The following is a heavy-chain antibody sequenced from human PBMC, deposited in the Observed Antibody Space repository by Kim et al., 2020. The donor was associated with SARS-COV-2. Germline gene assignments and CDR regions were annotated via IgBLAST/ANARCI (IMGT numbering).Heavy chain of an antibody. CDR2: IDPSDSYT. J-gene: IGHJ4*02. Sequence: GESLKISCKGSGYSFTSYWISWVRQMPGKGLEWMGRIDPSDSYTNYSPSFQGHVTISADKSISTAYLQWSSLKASDTAMYYCARLSGGLDSSSSVHFDYWGQGTLVTVSS. V-gene: IGHV5-10-1*01. CDR1: GYSFTSYW. D-gene: IGHD6-6*01. CDR3: ARLSGGLDSSSSVHFDY.